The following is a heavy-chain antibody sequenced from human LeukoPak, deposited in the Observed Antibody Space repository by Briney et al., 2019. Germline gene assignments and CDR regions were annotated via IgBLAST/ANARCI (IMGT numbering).Heavy chain of an antibody. CDR1: GGSFSGYY. D-gene: IGHD3-22*01. Sequence: PSETLSLTCAVYGGSFSGYYWSWIRQPPGKGLEWIGEINHSGSTNYNPSLKSRVTISVDTSKNQFSLKLSSVTAADTAVHYCAVGRGQWLLYYFDYWGQGTLVTVSS. CDR3: AVGRGQWLLYYFDY. CDR2: INHSGST. V-gene: IGHV4-34*01. J-gene: IGHJ4*02.